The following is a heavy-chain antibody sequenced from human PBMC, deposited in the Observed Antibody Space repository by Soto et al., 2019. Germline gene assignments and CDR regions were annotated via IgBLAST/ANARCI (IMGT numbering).Heavy chain of an antibody. CDR2: INHSGST. V-gene: IGHV4-34*01. CDR3: ARGRSRAIVVITLQGGRNWFDP. D-gene: IGHD3-22*01. J-gene: IGHJ5*02. Sequence: TSETLSLTCAVYGGSFSGYYWSWIRQPPGKGLEWIGEINHSGSTNYNPSLKSRVTISVDTSKNQFSLKLSSVTAADTAVYYCARGRSRAIVVITLQGGRNWFDPWGQGXLVTVSS. CDR1: GGSFSGYY.